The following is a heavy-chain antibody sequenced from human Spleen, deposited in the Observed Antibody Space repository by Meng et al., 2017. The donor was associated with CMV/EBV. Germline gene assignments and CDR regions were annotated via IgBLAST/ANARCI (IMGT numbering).Heavy chain of an antibody. J-gene: IGHJ4*02. V-gene: IGHV1-69*12. CDR2: IIPIFGTA. Sequence: QGLLEQSGAEVKPPGSLVQVCAMASGCTFSSYGSGWVRQAPGQGLEWIGGIIPIFGTANYAQKFQGIVTITANESTSTAYMELSSLRSEDTAVYYCARGFPSGSYYYWGQGTLVTVSS. CDR3: ARGFPSGSYYY. CDR1: GCTFSSYG. D-gene: IGHD1-26*01.